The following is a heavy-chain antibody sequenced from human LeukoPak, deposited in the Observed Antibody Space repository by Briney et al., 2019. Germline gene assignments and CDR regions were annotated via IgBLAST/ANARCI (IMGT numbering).Heavy chain of an antibody. Sequence: PSETLSLTCTLSGGSISSYYWSWIRQPPGKGLEWIGYVYYSGSTNYNPSLKSRVTISVDTSKNQFSLRLSSVTAADTAVYYCARSTYYYDSSGYYPEYYFDYWGQGTLVTVSS. CDR3: ARSTYYYDSSGYYPEYYFDY. D-gene: IGHD3-22*01. V-gene: IGHV4-59*01. J-gene: IGHJ4*02. CDR2: VYYSGST. CDR1: GGSISSYY.